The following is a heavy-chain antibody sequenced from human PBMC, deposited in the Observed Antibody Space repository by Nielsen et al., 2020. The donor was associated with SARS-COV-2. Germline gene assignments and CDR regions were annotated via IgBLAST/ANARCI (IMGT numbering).Heavy chain of an antibody. CDR2: ISDNGINK. CDR3: AREGESYYDTSGYLSHDAFDV. J-gene: IGHJ3*01. D-gene: IGHD3-22*01. V-gene: IGHV3-30*04. CDR1: GFNFRNYA. Sequence: GGSLRLSCAASGFNFRNYAMHWVRQPPGKGLEWVAFISDNGINKYYADSVKGRFTISRDNSKNTLFLQMNSLRPEDTAVYYCAREGESYYDTSGYLSHDAFDVWGQGTMVTVSS.